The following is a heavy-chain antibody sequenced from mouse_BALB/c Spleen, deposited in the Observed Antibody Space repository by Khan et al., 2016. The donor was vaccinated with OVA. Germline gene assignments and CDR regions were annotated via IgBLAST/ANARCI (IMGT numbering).Heavy chain of an antibody. Sequence: VQLKQSGAELVKPGASVKLSCTASGFTIKDTYIHWMKQRPEQGLEWIGRIDPPNDDSKYNPKFQAKATLTADTSSNTAYLQLSSLTSEDTAVYCCASLYGNLFTYWGQGTLVSVSA. J-gene: IGHJ3*01. D-gene: IGHD2-1*01. CDR2: IDPPNDDS. V-gene: IGHV14-3*02. CDR1: GFTIKDTY. CDR3: ASLYGNLFTY.